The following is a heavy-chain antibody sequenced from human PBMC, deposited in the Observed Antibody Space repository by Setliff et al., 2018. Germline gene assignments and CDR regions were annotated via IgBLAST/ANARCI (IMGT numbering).Heavy chain of an antibody. Sequence: PSETLSLTCTVSGGSISSGGYYWSWIRQHPGKGLEWIGYIYYSGSTYYNPSLKSRVTISVDTSKNQFSLKLSSVTAADTAVYYCARVSMVIAIRNAFDIWGQGTMGTV. CDR1: GGSISSGGYY. D-gene: IGHD2-21*01. V-gene: IGHV4-31*03. CDR3: ARVSMVIAIRNAFDI. CDR2: IYYSGST. J-gene: IGHJ3*02.